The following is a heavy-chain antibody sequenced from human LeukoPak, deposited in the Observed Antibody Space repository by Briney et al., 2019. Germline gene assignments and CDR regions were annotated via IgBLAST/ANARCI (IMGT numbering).Heavy chain of an antibody. CDR3: AKDLSGAHDY. V-gene: IGHV3-64*04. CDR2: ISSNGGST. D-gene: IGHD2-15*01. CDR1: GFTFSSYA. Sequence: GGSLRLSCSASGFTFSSYAMHWVRQAPGKGLEYVSAISSNGGSTYYADSVKGRFTISRDNAKNTLYLQMNSLRVEDTAVYYCAKDLSGAHDYWGQGTVVTVSS. J-gene: IGHJ4*02.